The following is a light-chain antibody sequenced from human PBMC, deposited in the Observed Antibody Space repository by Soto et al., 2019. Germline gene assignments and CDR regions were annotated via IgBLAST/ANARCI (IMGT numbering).Light chain of an antibody. CDR3: QQHNDWPPIT. Sequence: VLRQSPAPLSLSPGEGATLSYRPSQSVSSYLAWYQQKPGQAPRLLIYDASSRATGIPARFSGSGSGTDFTLTISSLEPEDFAVYYCQQHNDWPPITFGQGTRLEI. V-gene: IGKV3-11*01. CDR1: QSVSSY. J-gene: IGKJ5*01. CDR2: DAS.